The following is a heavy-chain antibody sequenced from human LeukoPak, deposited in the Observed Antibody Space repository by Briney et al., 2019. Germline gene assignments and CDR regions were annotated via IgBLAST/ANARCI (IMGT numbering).Heavy chain of an antibody. CDR3: AKDRGYSYGPFDY. Sequence: GGSLRLSCAASGFTFSSYGMHWVRQAPGKGLEWVAVISYDGSNKYSADSVKGRFTISRDISKNTLYLQMNSLRAEDTAVYYCAKDRGYSYGPFDYWGQGTLVAVSS. CDR1: GFTFSSYG. V-gene: IGHV3-30*18. D-gene: IGHD5-18*01. CDR2: ISYDGSNK. J-gene: IGHJ4*02.